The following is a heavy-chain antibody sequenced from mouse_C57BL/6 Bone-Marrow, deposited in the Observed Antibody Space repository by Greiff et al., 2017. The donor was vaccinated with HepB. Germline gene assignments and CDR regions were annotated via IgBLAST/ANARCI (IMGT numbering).Heavy chain of an antibody. CDR3: ARKLYWYFDV. CDR2: ISSGGSYT. CDR1: GFTFSSYG. V-gene: IGHV5-6*01. Sequence: EVHLVESGGDLVKPGGSLKLSCAASGFTFSSYGMSWVRQTPDKRLEWVATISSGGSYTYYPDSVKGRFTISRDNAKNTLYLQMSSLKPEDTAMYYCARKLYWYFDVWGTGTTVTVSS. D-gene: IGHD1-1*01. J-gene: IGHJ1*03.